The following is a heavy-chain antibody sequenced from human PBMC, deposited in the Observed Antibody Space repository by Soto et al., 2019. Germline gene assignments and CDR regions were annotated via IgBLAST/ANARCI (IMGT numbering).Heavy chain of an antibody. V-gene: IGHV4-59*08. J-gene: IGHJ6*02. Sequence: QVQLQESGPGLVKPSETLSLTCTVSGGSITNYYCSWFRQPPGKGLEWIGYINYDGYSAYNLSLNRRVTLSMAASKTQFSLMLESVTATDTAVYYCARHGFGPLHGLVDVWGPGTTVIVSS. CDR1: GGSITNYY. D-gene: IGHD3-10*01. CDR2: INYDGYS. CDR3: ARHGFGPLHGLVDV.